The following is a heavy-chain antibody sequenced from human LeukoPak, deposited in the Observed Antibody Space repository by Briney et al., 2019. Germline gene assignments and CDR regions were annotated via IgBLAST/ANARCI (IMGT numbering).Heavy chain of an antibody. J-gene: IGHJ4*02. CDR2: INGDGTTT. CDR3: AKEKQRNFDY. CDR1: GFTFSSYW. Sequence: PGGSLRLSCAVSGFTFSSYWMHWVRQGPGQGLEWVSRINGDGTTTIYADSVKGRFTISRDNAKSTLYLQLTILTAEDTAVYYCAKEKQRNFDYWGQGTLVTVSS. V-gene: IGHV3-74*01.